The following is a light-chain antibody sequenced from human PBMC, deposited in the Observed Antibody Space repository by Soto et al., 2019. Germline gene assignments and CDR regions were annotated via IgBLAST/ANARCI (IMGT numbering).Light chain of an antibody. CDR1: SGLSSYA. V-gene: IGLV4-69*01. Sequence: QLVLTQSPSASASLGASVKLTCTLRSGLSSYAIAWHQQQPEKGPRYLMKLNSDGSHSKGDGIPDRFSGSSSGAERYLTISSLQSEDEADYYCQTWGTGVPVGFGGGTKLTVL. CDR2: LNSDGSH. CDR3: QTWGTGVPVG. J-gene: IGLJ2*01.